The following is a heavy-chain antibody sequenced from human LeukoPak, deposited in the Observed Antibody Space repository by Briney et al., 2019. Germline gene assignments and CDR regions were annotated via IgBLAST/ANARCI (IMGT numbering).Heavy chain of an antibody. V-gene: IGHV3-23*01. J-gene: IGHJ6*03. CDR2: ISGSGDST. Sequence: GGSLRLSCAASEFSFGSYAMSWVRQAPGKGLQWVSGISGSGDSTYYADSVNGRFTISRNNSKNTLYLQMISLRADDTAVYYCAKGGGSYFRRVTYYYYYMDVWGKGTTVTVSS. CDR3: AKGGGSYFRRVTYYYYYMDV. D-gene: IGHD1-26*01. CDR1: EFSFGSYA.